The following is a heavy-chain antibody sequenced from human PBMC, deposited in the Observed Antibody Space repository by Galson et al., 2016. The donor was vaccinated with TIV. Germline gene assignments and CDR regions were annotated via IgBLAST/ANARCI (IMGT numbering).Heavy chain of an antibody. Sequence: LTCIVSGGSLNSGVYYWTWIRQPPGKGLEWIGSIYYSEIIYYNPSLKSRVTMSEDPSKNQFSLKLNSVTAADTAVYYCARGSRGGSPDPKNWLDPWGQGTLVTVSS. V-gene: IGHV4-30-4*08. CDR1: GGSLNSGVYY. CDR3: ARGSRGGSPDPKNWLDP. D-gene: IGHD3-10*01. J-gene: IGHJ5*02. CDR2: IYYSEII.